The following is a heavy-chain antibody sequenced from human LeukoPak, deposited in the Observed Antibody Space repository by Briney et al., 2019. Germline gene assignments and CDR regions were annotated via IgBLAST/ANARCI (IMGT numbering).Heavy chain of an antibody. CDR3: AELGITMIGGV. D-gene: IGHD3-10*02. J-gene: IGHJ6*04. Sequence: PGGSLRLSCAASGFTFSSYEMNWVRQAPGKGLEWVSYICSSGSTIYYADSVKGGFTISRDNAKNSLYLQMNSVRAEDTAVYYCAELGITMIGGVWGKGTTVTISS. CDR1: GFTFSSYE. V-gene: IGHV3-48*03. CDR2: ICSSGSTI.